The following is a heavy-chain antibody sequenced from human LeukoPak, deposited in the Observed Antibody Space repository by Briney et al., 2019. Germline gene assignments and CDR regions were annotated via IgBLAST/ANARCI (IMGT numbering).Heavy chain of an antibody. CDR2: INWNGGST. D-gene: IGHD3-3*01. V-gene: IGHV3-20*04. CDR1: GFTFDDYG. CDR3: ARGLLDDFWSGYYVVRDYYSMDV. J-gene: IGHJ6*03. Sequence: PGGSLRLSCAASGFTFDDYGMSWVRQAPGKGLEWVSGINWNGGSTGYADSVKGRFTISRDNAKNSLYLQMNSLRAEDTALYYCARGLLDDFWSGYYVVRDYYSMDVWGKGTTVTVSS.